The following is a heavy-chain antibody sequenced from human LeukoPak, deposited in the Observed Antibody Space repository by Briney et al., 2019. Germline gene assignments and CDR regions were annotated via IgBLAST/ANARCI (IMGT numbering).Heavy chain of an antibody. J-gene: IGHJ5*02. CDR2: ISHDGSEK. CDR3: AKDYLGSSKSLDT. Sequence: GGSLRLSCAASGFTFSNYGMHWVRQAPGKGLEWVTFISHDGSEKYYRDSVKGRFTISRDNSRNTLFLQMNRPRPEDTAVYYCAKDYLGSSKSLDTWGRGTLVTVSS. CDR1: GFTFSNYG. D-gene: IGHD6-13*01. V-gene: IGHV3-30*18.